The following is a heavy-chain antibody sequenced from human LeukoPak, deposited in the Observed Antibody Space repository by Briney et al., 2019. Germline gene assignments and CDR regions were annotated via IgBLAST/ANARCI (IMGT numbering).Heavy chain of an antibody. V-gene: IGHV1-46*01. Sequence: ASVKVSCKTSAYPFTTYYMHWVRQAPGQRLEWMGVINPSDGSTSNAQKFRGRLTMTRDTYTSTLYMDLSSLIFEDTAVYFCTRDSSRGWFSVDHWGQGTLVTVSS. J-gene: IGHJ4*02. D-gene: IGHD6-19*01. CDR1: AYPFTTYY. CDR3: TRDSSRGWFSVDH. CDR2: INPSDGST.